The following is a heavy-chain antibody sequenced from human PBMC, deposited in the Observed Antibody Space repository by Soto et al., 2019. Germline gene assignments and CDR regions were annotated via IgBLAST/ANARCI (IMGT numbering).Heavy chain of an antibody. CDR1: GFTFSNYY. V-gene: IGHV3-11*01. CDR2: ISSSGSPA. Sequence: QVQLVESGGGLVKPGGSLRLSCAASGFTFSNYYLTWIRQAPGKGLEWISYISSSGSPAYYADSVKGRFTISRDNAKNSLYLQMNSLRAEDTAMYYCARAINWNYDFDYWGQGTLVTVSS. D-gene: IGHD1-7*01. J-gene: IGHJ4*02. CDR3: ARAINWNYDFDY.